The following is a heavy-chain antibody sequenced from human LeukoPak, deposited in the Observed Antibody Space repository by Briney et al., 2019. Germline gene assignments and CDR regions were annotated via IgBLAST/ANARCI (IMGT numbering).Heavy chain of an antibody. CDR2: YYSRGRP. D-gene: IGHD2-8*02. V-gene: IGHV4-59*08. J-gene: IGHJ6*02. CDR3: ARVLWPHYGMDV. CDR1: GASISSCN. Sequence: SETLSLTCTVSGASISSCNWSWFGHPPGKEREWIGYYYSRGRPNYNPSLGSRVSISVDTSKNQFSLKLSSVTAADTAVYYGARVLWPHYGMDVWGQGTTVTVTS.